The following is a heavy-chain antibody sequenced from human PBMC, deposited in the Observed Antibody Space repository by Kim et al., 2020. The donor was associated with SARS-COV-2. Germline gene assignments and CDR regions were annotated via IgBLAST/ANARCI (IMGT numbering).Heavy chain of an antibody. CDR3: ARVVRGWEYYFDY. Sequence: SETLSLTCTVSGGSISSSSYYWGWIRQPPGKGLEWIGSIYYSGSTYYNPSLKSRVTISVDTSKNQFSLKLSSVTTADTAVYYCARVVRGWEYYFDYWGQGTLVTVSS. V-gene: IGHV4-39*07. J-gene: IGHJ4*02. D-gene: IGHD6-19*01. CDR1: GGSISSSSYY. CDR2: IYYSGST.